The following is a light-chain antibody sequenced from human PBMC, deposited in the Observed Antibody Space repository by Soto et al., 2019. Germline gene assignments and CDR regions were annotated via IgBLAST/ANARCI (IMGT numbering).Light chain of an antibody. CDR3: SSFAGTINYVV. CDR2: EVY. Sequence: QSALTQPPSASGSPGQSVTISCTGTSSDVGGYNYVSWHQQHPGKAPKLMIYEVYQRPSGVPDRFSGSKSGNTASLTVSGLQAEDEAVYYCSSFAGTINYVVFGGGTKLTV. CDR1: SSDVGGYNY. V-gene: IGLV2-8*01. J-gene: IGLJ2*01.